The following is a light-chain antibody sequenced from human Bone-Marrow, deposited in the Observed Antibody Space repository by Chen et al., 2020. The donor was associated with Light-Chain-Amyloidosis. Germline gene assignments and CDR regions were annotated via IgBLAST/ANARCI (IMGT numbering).Light chain of an antibody. V-gene: IGKV3-20*01. CDR1: QTISSNY. CDR2: GSS. J-gene: IGKJ4*01. CDR3: KQYGTSPLT. Sequence: EIVLTQSPANLSLSPGEEANLSGRASQTISSNYLTWYQQKFGQAPRLLIYGSSSRATGIPDRFTGSGSGTDFTLTINRLEPEDFAMYYCKQYGTSPLTSGGGTKVEIK.